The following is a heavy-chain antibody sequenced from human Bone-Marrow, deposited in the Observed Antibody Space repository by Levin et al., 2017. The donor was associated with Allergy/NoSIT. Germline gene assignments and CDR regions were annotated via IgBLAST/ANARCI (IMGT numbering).Heavy chain of an antibody. J-gene: IGHJ4*02. V-gene: IGHV3-23*01. CDR3: AKDLNAYFGSGNYFVS. CDR2: ISGSDSRT. D-gene: IGHD3-10*01. CDR1: GFTFSSYA. Sequence: GGSLRLSCAASGFTFSSYAMSWVRHAPGKGLEWVSAISGSDSRTYYSDSVKGRFTISRDNSKNTLDLQMNSLRPEDTATYYCAKDLNAYFGSGNYFVSWGQGTLVTVSS.